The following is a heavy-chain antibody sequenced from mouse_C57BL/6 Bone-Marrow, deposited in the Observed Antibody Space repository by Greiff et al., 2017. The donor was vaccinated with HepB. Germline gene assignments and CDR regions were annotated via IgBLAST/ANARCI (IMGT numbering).Heavy chain of an antibody. V-gene: IGHV14-1*01. CDR3: TTSDYYYGSSYSWFAY. D-gene: IGHD1-1*01. CDR2: IDPEDGDT. J-gene: IGHJ3*01. CDR1: GFNIKDYY. Sequence: VQLQQSGAELVRPGASVKFSCTASGFNIKDYYMHWVKQRPEQGLEWIGRIDPEDGDTEYAPKFQGKATMTADTSSNTAYLQLSSLTSEDTAVYYCTTSDYYYGSSYSWFAYWGQGTLVTVSA.